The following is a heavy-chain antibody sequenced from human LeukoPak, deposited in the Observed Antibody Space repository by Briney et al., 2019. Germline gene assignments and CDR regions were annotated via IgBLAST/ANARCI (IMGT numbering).Heavy chain of an antibody. Sequence: SVKVSCKASGGTFSSYAISWVRQAPGQGREWMGGIIPIFGTANYAQKFQGRVSITPDESTSTAYMELSSLRSEDTAVYYCARHPRVGAQGVDYWGQGTLVTVSS. D-gene: IGHD1-26*01. J-gene: IGHJ4*02. CDR3: ARHPRVGAQGVDY. V-gene: IGHV1-69*13. CDR2: IIPIFGTA. CDR1: GGTFSSYA.